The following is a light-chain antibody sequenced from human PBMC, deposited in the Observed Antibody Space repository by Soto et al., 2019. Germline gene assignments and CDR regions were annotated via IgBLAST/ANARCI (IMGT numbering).Light chain of an antibody. Sequence: EIVLTQSPGTLSLSPGERVTLSCRASQSVTSSYLAWYQQKPGQAPRLLIYGASTRATGIPDRFSGSGSGTDFTLTSSRLEPEDCAVYYCQQYGRSRLTFGGGTKVEIK. V-gene: IGKV3-20*01. CDR1: QSVTSSY. CDR2: GAS. CDR3: QQYGRSRLT. J-gene: IGKJ4*01.